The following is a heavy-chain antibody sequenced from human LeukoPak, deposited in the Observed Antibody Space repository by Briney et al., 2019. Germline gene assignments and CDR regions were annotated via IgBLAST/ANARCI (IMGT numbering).Heavy chain of an antibody. Sequence: ASVKVSCKASGYTFTSYDINWVRQATGQGLEWMGWMNPNSGNTGYAQKFQGRVTMTRNTSKSTAYMELSSLRSEDTAVYYCARALGILTGYYMIHGMDVWGQGTTVTVSS. J-gene: IGHJ6*02. V-gene: IGHV1-8*01. CDR3: ARALGILTGYYMIHGMDV. CDR1: GYTFTSYD. CDR2: MNPNSGNT. D-gene: IGHD3-9*01.